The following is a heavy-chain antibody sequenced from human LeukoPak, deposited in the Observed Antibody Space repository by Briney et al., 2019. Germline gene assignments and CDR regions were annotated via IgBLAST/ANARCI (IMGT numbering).Heavy chain of an antibody. Sequence: ASVKVSCKTSGYTFITYYMHWVRQAPGEGLEWLGIIHPTDGRTSYIQKIQGRETITRDTDTGTEYLEMSSRRYGDTAVYWCARANGGTLDSWGQGTLITVSS. J-gene: IGHJ4*02. CDR2: IHPTDGRT. V-gene: IGHV1-46*01. D-gene: IGHD3-16*01. CDR1: GYTFITYY. CDR3: ARANGGTLDS.